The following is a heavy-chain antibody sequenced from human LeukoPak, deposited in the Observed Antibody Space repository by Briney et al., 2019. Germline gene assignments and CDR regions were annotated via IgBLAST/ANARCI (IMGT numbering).Heavy chain of an antibody. D-gene: IGHD6-13*01. Sequence: GGSLRLSCAASGVTFSSYSMNWVRQAPGKGLEWVSSISSSSSYIYYADSVKGRFTISRDNAKNSLYLQMNSLRAEDTAVYYCARRDSSSWDYWGQGTLVTVSS. CDR3: ARRDSSSWDY. CDR2: ISSSSSYI. CDR1: GVTFSSYS. V-gene: IGHV3-21*01. J-gene: IGHJ4*02.